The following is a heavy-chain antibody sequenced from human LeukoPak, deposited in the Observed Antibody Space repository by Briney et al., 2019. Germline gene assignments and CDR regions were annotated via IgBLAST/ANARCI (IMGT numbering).Heavy chain of an antibody. V-gene: IGHV4-34*01. CDR3: ARDPSRPGY. J-gene: IGHJ4*02. CDR2: IYYSGST. CDR1: GGSFSGYY. Sequence: SETLSLTCAVYGGSFSGYYWSWIRQPPGKGLEWIGSIYYSGSTYYNPSLKSRVTISVDTSKNQFSLKLSSVTAADTAVYYCARDPSRPGYWGQGTLVTVSS.